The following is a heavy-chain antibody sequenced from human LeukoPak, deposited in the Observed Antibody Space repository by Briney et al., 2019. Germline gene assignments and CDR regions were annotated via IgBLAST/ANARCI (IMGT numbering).Heavy chain of an antibody. Sequence: GGSLRLSCAASGFTFSSFAMNWVRQTPGKGLEWLSYISSSGTTIYYTDSVKGRFTISRDNAKSELHLQMSSLRAEDTAVYYCARDPITITSSAGFDHWGQETLVTVSS. D-gene: IGHD6-13*01. V-gene: IGHV3-48*03. CDR2: ISSSGTTI. CDR1: GFTFSSFA. CDR3: ARDPITITSSAGFDH. J-gene: IGHJ4*02.